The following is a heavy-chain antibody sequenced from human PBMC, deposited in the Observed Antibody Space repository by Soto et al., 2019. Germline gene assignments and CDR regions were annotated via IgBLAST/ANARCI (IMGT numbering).Heavy chain of an antibody. CDR1: GYTFTSYG. CDR2: ISAYNGNT. J-gene: IGHJ3*02. D-gene: IGHD2-15*01. V-gene: IGHV1-18*01. CDR3: ARVRGYCSGGSCSPPGAFDI. Sequence: QVPLVQSGAEVKKPGASVKVSCKASGYTFTSYGISWVRQAPGQGLEWMGWISAYNGNTNYAQKLQGRVTMTTDTSTSTAYMELRSLRSDDTAVYYCARVRGYCSGGSCSPPGAFDIWGQGTMVTVSS.